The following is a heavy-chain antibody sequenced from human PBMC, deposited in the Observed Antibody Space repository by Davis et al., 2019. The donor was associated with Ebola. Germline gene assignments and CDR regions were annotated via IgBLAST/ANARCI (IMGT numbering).Heavy chain of an antibody. D-gene: IGHD3-3*01. CDR3: ARIDFWSGYSDY. CDR2: IYSVGST. V-gene: IGHV3-53*01. J-gene: IGHJ4*02. Sequence: PGGSLRLSCAASGFTVSSNYMSWVRQAPGKGLEWVSVIYSVGSTYYADSVKGRFTISRDNSKNTLYLQMNSLRAEDTAVYYCARIDFWSGYSDYWSQGTLVTVSS. CDR1: GFTVSSNY.